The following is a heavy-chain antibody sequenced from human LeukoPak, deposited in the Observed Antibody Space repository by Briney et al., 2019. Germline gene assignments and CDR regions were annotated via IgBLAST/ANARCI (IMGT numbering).Heavy chain of an antibody. CDR1: GYTFTSYW. CDR2: IYPGDSDP. V-gene: IGHV5-51*01. Sequence: GESLKISCKGSGYTFTSYWIAWVRQMPGKGLEWMGIIYPGDSDPRYSPSFQGQVTISADKSISTAYLQWSSLKASDTALYYCARQRRNYDISGYYCVSDYWGQGTLVTVSS. CDR3: ARQRRNYDISGYYCVSDY. D-gene: IGHD3-22*01. J-gene: IGHJ4*02.